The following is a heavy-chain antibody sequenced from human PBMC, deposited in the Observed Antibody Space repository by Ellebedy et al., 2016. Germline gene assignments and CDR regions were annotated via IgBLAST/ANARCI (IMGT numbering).Heavy chain of an antibody. J-gene: IGHJ4*02. D-gene: IGHD6-6*01. CDR2: INHSGST. CDR1: GGSFGDYY. Sequence: SETLSLXXTVSGGSFGDYYWSWIRQPPGKGLEWIGEINHSGSTNYNPSLKSRVTISVDKSKNQFSLKLSSVTAADTAVYYCARALYSSSSDFDYWGQGTLVTVSS. CDR3: ARALYSSSSDFDY. V-gene: IGHV4-34*01.